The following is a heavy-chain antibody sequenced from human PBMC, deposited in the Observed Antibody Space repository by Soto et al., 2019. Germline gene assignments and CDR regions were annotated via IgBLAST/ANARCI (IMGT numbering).Heavy chain of an antibody. CDR2: INASNGTT. Sequence: SVKVSCKASGYTFSSYAISWVRQAPGQGLEWMGGINASNGTTKYAQKFQGRVTITTDKSTSTAYMELSSLRSEDTAVYYCARDRGCCSTSCYYDYYYYYGMDVWGQGTTVTVSS. V-gene: IGHV1-69*05. J-gene: IGHJ6*02. CDR1: GYTFSSYA. D-gene: IGHD2-2*01. CDR3: ARDRGCCSTSCYYDYYYYYGMDV.